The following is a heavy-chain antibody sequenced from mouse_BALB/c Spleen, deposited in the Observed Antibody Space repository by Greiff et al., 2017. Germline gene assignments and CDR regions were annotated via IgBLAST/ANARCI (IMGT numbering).Heavy chain of an antibody. J-gene: IGHJ2*01. V-gene: IGHV1-69*01. CDR3: ARSWGNWLFDY. CDR1: GYTFTDYW. CDR2: IDTSDSYT. Sequence: QVQLQQPGAELVMPGASVKMSCKASGYTFTDYWMHWVKQRPGQGLEWIGAIDTSDSYTSYNQKFKGKATLTVDESSSTAYMQLSSLTSEDSAVYYCARSWGNWLFDYWGQGTTLTVSS. D-gene: IGHD2-1*01.